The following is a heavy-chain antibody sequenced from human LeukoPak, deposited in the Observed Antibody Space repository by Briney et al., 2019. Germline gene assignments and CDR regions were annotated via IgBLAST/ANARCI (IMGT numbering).Heavy chain of an antibody. CDR2: IYPGDSDT. CDR1: GYSFISYW. Sequence: GESPKISCKGSGYSFISYWIGWVRQMPGKGLEWMGIIYPGDSDTRYSPSFQGQVTISANKSISTAYLQWSSLKASDTAMYYCARAPANSVYYFEYWGQGTLVTVSS. V-gene: IGHV5-51*01. J-gene: IGHJ4*02. CDR3: ARAPANSVYYFEY. D-gene: IGHD4-23*01.